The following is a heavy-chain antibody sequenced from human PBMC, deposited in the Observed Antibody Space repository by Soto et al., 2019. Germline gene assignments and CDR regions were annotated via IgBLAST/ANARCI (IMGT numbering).Heavy chain of an antibody. CDR3: ARAPPAAMTISTLFEY. CDR2: IYHSGST. Sequence: SETLSLACAVSGGSISSDNWWNWVRQPPGKGLEWIGEIYHSGSTNYNPSLKSRVTLSVDKSKNHFSLNLTSVTAADTAVYYCARAPPAAMTISTLFEYWGLRTLVTVAS. V-gene: IGHV4-4*02. D-gene: IGHD2-2*01. J-gene: IGHJ4*02. CDR1: GGSISSDNW.